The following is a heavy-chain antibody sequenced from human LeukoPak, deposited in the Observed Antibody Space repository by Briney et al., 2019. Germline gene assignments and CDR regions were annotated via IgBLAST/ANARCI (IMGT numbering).Heavy chain of an antibody. V-gene: IGHV3-15*01. Sequence: GGSLRLSCAVSGFTFSNAWMNWVRQAPGKGLEWVGRIKSKAEGETTDYAAPVKGRFTISRDDSKKTLYLQMNSLKTEDTAVYYCATVRGVLDYWGQGTLVTVSS. CDR1: GFTFSNAW. CDR2: IKSKAEGETT. D-gene: IGHD3-10*01. J-gene: IGHJ4*02. CDR3: ATVRGVLDY.